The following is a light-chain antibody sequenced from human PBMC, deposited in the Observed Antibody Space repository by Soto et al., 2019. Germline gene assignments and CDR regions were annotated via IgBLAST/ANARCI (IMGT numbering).Light chain of an antibody. CDR3: CSYARTATWL. Sequence: QSALTQPASVSGSPGQSITISCTGTSSDVGTYNLVSWYQQHPGRAPKLMVYEVSQRPSGVSDRFSGSKSGNTASLTISGLQAEDEADYYCCSYARTATWLFAGGTKVTVL. J-gene: IGLJ3*02. CDR1: SSDVGTYNL. CDR2: EVS. V-gene: IGLV2-23*02.